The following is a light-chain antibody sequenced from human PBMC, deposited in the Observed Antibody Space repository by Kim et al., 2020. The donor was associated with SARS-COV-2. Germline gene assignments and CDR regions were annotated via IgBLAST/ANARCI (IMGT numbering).Light chain of an antibody. CDR2: AAS. CDR1: RGISNH. Sequence: DIQMTQSPSSLSASVGDRVTITCRASRGISNHLAWYQQKPGQVPKLLIHAASTLESGVPYRFSGSGSGTDFTLTISSLQAEDAATYYCQKYDDAPLTFGQGTKVDIK. CDR3: QKYDDAPLT. J-gene: IGKJ1*01. V-gene: IGKV1-27*01.